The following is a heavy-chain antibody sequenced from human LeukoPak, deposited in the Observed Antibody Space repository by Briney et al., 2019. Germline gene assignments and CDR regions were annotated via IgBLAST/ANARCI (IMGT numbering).Heavy chain of an antibody. CDR3: AREGIAARPHYYYYMDV. CDR2: INPNSGGT. CDR1: GYTFTGYY. J-gene: IGHJ6*03. D-gene: IGHD6-6*01. V-gene: IGHV1-2*02. Sequence: ASVKVSCKASGYTFTGYYMHWVRQAPGQGLEWMGWINPNSGGTNYAQKLQGRVTMTTDTSTSTAYMELRSLRSDDTAVYYCAREGIAARPHYYYYMDVWGKGTTVTVSS.